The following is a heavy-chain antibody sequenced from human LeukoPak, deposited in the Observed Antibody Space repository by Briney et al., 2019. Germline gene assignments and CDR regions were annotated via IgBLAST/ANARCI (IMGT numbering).Heavy chain of an antibody. CDR3: ARGLRYFDWLKGHYFDY. Sequence: GSSVKVSCKASGYTFTNYGINWVRQAPGQGLEWMGWIIAYNGNINYAQKFQGRVTITADKSTSTAYMELSSLRSEDTAVYYCARGLRYFDWLKGHYFDYWGQGTLVTVSS. CDR1: GYTFTNYG. J-gene: IGHJ4*02. CDR2: IIAYNGNI. V-gene: IGHV1-18*01. D-gene: IGHD3-9*01.